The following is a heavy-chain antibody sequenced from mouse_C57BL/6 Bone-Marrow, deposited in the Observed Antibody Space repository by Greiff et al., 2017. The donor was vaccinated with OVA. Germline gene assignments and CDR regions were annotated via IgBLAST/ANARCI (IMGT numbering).Heavy chain of an antibody. J-gene: IGHJ2*01. D-gene: IGHD2-1*01. CDR1: GFNIKDYY. V-gene: IGHV14-2*01. Sequence: VQLQQSGAELVKPGASVKLSCTASGFNIKDYYMHWVKQRTEQGLEWIGRIDPEDGETKYAPEFQGKATITADTSSNTAYLQLSSLTSEDTAVYYCARWGPLYYGNYVGYWGQGTTLTVSS. CDR2: IDPEDGET. CDR3: ARWGPLYYGNYVGY.